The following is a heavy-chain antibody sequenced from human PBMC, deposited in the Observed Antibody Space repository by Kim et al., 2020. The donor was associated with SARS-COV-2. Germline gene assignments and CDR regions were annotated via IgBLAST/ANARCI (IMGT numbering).Heavy chain of an antibody. D-gene: IGHD3-22*01. V-gene: IGHV4-31*03. Sequence: SETLSLTCTVSGGSISSGGYYWSWIRQHPGKGLEWIGYIYYSGSTYYNPSLKSRVTMSVDTSKNQFSLKLSSVTAADTAVYYCARAAITMIVVVNAFDIWGQGTMVTVSS. CDR1: GGSISSGGYY. J-gene: IGHJ3*02. CDR2: IYYSGST. CDR3: ARAAITMIVVVNAFDI.